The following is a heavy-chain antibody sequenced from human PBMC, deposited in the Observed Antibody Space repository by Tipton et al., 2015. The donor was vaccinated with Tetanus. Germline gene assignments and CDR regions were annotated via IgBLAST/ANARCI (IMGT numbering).Heavy chain of an antibody. CDR1: GGSVRSGSYY. CDR2: ISYSGST. D-gene: IGHD3-3*01. J-gene: IGHJ4*02. V-gene: IGHV4-61*01. Sequence: LRLSCTVSGGSVRSGSYYWNWIRQPPGKGLEWIGYISYSGSTNSNYSLKSRITISQDTSKNQFSLKLTSVTAAATAVYYCARANYDFPKKGPFDSWGQGTLVIVSS. CDR3: ARANYDFPKKGPFDS.